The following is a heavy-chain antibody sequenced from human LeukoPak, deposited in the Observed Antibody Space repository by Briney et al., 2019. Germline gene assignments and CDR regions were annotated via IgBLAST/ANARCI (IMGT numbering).Heavy chain of an antibody. Sequence: GGSLRLSCAASGFTFSSYWMNWARQAPGKGLEWVASINHNGNVNYYVDSVKGRFTISRDNAKNSLYLQMSNLRAEDTAVYYCAREFYGDYVDWGQGTLVTVSS. D-gene: IGHD4-17*01. V-gene: IGHV3-7*03. CDR2: INHNGNVN. J-gene: IGHJ4*02. CDR1: GFTFSSYW. CDR3: AREFYGDYVD.